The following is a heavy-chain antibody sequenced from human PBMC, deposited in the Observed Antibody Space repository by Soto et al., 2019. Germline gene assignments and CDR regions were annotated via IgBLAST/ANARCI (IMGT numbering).Heavy chain of an antibody. CDR1: GFTVSNNY. V-gene: IGHV3-53*01. CDR2: IYSGGYT. J-gene: IGHJ4*02. Sequence: EVQLVESGGGLIQPGGSLRLSCAVSGFTVSNNYMSWVRQAPGKGLEGVSVIYSGGYTAYGDSVKGRFTISRDNSKNTLFPQMNVLGPHAPAVFFWAPVPGGGGYWGQGTLVTVSS. CDR3: APVPGGGGY. D-gene: IGHD3-10*01.